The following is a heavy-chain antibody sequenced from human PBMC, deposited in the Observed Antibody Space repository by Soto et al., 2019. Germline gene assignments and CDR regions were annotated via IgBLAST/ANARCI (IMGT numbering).Heavy chain of an antibody. CDR1: GGSISSSSYY. D-gene: IGHD3-10*01. CDR2: IYYSGST. V-gene: IGHV4-39*01. J-gene: IGHJ3*02. CDR3: ARPNSGSYYTRFERTYKDAFDI. Sequence: QLQLQESGPGLVKPSETLSLTCTVSGGSISSSSYYWGWIRQPPGKGLEWIGSIYYSGSTYYNPSLKSRVTISVDTSKNQFSLKLSSVTAADTAVYYCARPNSGSYYTRFERTYKDAFDIWGQGTMVTVSS.